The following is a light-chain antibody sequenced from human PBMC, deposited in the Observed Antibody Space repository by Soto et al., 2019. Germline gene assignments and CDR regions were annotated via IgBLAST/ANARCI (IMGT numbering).Light chain of an antibody. Sequence: EIVMTQSPATLSVSPGGRATLSCRASQSISDTLAWYQQKPGQAPRLLIYSASRGATGFPARSSGSGSGTDFTLTISSLQSEDFAVYYCQQYNNWPWTFGQGTKVDIK. V-gene: IGKV3-15*01. CDR2: SAS. CDR3: QQYNNWPWT. J-gene: IGKJ1*01. CDR1: QSISDT.